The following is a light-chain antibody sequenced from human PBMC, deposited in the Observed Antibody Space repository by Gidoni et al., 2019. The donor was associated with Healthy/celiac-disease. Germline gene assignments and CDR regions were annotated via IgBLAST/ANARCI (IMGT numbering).Light chain of an antibody. J-gene: IGKJ4*01. CDR2: DAS. CDR1: QDINHY. CDR3: QQYDNLPLT. Sequence: DIQMTQSPSSLSASVGDRVPITCQASQDINHYLNWYQQKPVKAPKLLIYDASNLETGVPSRFSGSGSGTDFTFTISSLQPEDIATYYCQQYDNLPLTFGGGTKVEIK. V-gene: IGKV1-33*01.